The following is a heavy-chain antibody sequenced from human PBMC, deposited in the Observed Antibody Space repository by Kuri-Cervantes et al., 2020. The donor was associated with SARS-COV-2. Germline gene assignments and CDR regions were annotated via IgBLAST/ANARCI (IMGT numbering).Heavy chain of an antibody. V-gene: IGHV1-18*01. CDR1: CYTFTSYG. J-gene: IGHJ4*02. D-gene: IGHD3-22*01. CDR3: ARDPRGWYYYDSSGQLDY. CDR2: ISAYNGNT. Sequence: ASVKVSCKASCYTFTSYGISWLRQAPGQGLEWMGWISAYNGNTNYAQKLQGRVTMTTDTSTSTAYMELRSLRSDDTAVYYCARDPRGWYYYDSSGQLDYWGQGTLVTVSS.